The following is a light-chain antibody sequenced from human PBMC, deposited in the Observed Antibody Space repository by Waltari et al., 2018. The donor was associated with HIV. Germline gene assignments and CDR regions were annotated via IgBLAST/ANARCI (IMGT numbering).Light chain of an antibody. J-gene: IGLJ3*02. CDR2: KDD. V-gene: IGLV6-57*02. Sequence: NFMLTQPHSVSASAGKTVTISCTGSCGAVALHSVPWYQPRPGSAPTTVIYKDDQRPSGVPDRFSGSINSSSNSASLTISGLKTEDEADYYCQSFHGITAVFGGGTKLTVL. CDR3: QSFHGITAV. CDR1: CGAVALHS.